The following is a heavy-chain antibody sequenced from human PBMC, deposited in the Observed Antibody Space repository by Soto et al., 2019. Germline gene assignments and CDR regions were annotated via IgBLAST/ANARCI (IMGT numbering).Heavy chain of an antibody. CDR1: GYTFTSYY. D-gene: IGHD1-26*01. Sequence: ASVKVSCKASGYTFTSYYMHWVRQAPGQGLEWMGIINPSGGSTSYAQKFQGRVTMTRDTSTSTVYMELSSLRSEDTAVYYCARGIMGRSYYYYYMDVWGKGTTVTVSS. CDR2: INPSGGST. J-gene: IGHJ6*03. V-gene: IGHV1-46*03. CDR3: ARGIMGRSYYYYYMDV.